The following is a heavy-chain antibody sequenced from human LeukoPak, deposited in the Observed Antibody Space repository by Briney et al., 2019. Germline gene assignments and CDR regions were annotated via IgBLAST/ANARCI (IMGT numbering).Heavy chain of an antibody. CDR3: AKGPYSSSSDNWFDP. J-gene: IGHJ5*02. CDR1: GFTFSSYG. Sequence: TGGSLRLSCAASGFTFSSYGMHWVRQAPGKGLEWVALIRYDGSNKYYADSVKGRFTISRDNSKNTLYLQMNSLRAEDTAVYYCAKGPYSSSSDNWFDPWGQGTLVTVSS. V-gene: IGHV3-30*02. CDR2: IRYDGSNK. D-gene: IGHD6-6*01.